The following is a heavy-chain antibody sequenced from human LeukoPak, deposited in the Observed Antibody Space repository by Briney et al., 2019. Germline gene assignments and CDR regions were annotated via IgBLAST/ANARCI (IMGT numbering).Heavy chain of an antibody. CDR2: IRSSGRTI. Sequence: PGGSLRLSCAASGFTFSSYEMDSVRQAPGKGLEWVSYIRSSGRTIYYADSVKGRFTISRDNAKNSLYLQMNSLRAEDTAVYYCAATARPGYYYYGMDVGGEGTTLTVP. J-gene: IGHJ6*02. CDR3: AATARPGYYYYGMDV. D-gene: IGHD6-6*01. V-gene: IGHV3-48*03. CDR1: GFTFSSYE.